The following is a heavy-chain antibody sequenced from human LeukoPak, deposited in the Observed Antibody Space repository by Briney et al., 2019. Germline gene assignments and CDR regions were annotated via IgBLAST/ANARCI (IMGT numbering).Heavy chain of an antibody. CDR1: GFTVSNTY. V-gene: IGHV3-66*01. J-gene: IGHJ1*01. Sequence: PGGSLRLSCAASGFTVSNTYMSWVRQAPGKGLEWVSIIYGGGSTFYADSVKGRFTISRDNSKNTLYLQMNSLRAEDTAVYYCARDRYFLHWGQGTLVTVSS. CDR3: ARDRYFLH. CDR2: IYGGGST.